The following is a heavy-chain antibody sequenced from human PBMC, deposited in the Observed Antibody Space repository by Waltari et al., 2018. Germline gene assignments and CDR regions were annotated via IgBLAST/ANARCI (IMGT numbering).Heavy chain of an antibody. CDR3: APLPGGSGQTFDY. V-gene: IGHV1-69-2*01. Sequence: EVQLVQSGAEVKKPGATVKISCKASGYTFIDYFMHWVQQAPGKGLEWVGGISLEDGETVYAEKFQGRVTITAYTSTDTSYLEWRSLRSDDTAVYYCAPLPGGSGQTFDYWGQGTLLTVSS. CDR2: ISLEDGET. CDR1: GYTFIDYF. D-gene: IGHD3-10*01. J-gene: IGHJ4*02.